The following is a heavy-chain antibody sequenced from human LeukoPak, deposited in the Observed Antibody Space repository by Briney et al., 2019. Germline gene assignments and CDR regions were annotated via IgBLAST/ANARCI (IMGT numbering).Heavy chain of an antibody. J-gene: IGHJ6*02. CDR2: ISSSSSYV. D-gene: IGHD5-12*01. CDR3: ARDGYASAPMDV. Sequence: PGGSLRLSCAASGFTFSSYSLNWVRQAPGKGLEWVSSISSSSSYVYYAESVKGRFTISRDNAKNSLYLQMNSLRAEDTAVYHCARDGYASAPMDVWGQGTTVTVSS. V-gene: IGHV3-21*01. CDR1: GFTFSSYS.